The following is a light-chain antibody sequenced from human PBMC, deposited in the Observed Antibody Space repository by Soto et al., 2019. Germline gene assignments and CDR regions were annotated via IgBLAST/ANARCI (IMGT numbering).Light chain of an antibody. Sequence: EIVLTQSPDILSLSPGERATLSCRASQSVSSNYLVWFQQKPGQAPRLVIYDASTRATGIPDRFSGSGSGTDCTLTLSGLEPEDFAVYYCYQFGKAPLTFGGGTKVEIK. V-gene: IGKV3-20*01. J-gene: IGKJ4*01. CDR1: QSVSSNY. CDR3: YQFGKAPLT. CDR2: DAS.